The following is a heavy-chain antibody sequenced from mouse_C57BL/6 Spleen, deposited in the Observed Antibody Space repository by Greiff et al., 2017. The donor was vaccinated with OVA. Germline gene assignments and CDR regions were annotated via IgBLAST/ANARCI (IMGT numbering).Heavy chain of an antibody. Sequence: VQLQQSGAELVRPGTSVKVSCKASGYAFTNYLIEWVKQRPGQVLEWIGVINPGSGGTNYNEKFKGKATLTADKSSSTAYMQLSSLTSEDSAVYFCATGKVYLYAMDYWGQGTSVTVSS. CDR2: INPGSGGT. J-gene: IGHJ4*01. CDR3: ATGKVYLYAMDY. V-gene: IGHV1-54*01. CDR1: GYAFTNYL. D-gene: IGHD5-5*01.